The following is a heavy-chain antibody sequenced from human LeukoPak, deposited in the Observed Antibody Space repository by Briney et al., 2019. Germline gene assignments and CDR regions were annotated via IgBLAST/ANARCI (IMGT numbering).Heavy chain of an antibody. CDR3: ARGYCSSTSCYSFHGMDV. CDR1: GYTFTGYY. D-gene: IGHD2-2*01. V-gene: IGHV1-2*02. CDR2: INPNSGGT. J-gene: IGHJ6*02. Sequence: ASVKVSCKASGYTFTGYYMHWVRQAPGQGLECMGWINPNSGGTNYAQKFQGRVTMTRDTSISTAYMELSRLRSDDTAVYYCARGYCSSTSCYSFHGMDVWGQGTTVTVSS.